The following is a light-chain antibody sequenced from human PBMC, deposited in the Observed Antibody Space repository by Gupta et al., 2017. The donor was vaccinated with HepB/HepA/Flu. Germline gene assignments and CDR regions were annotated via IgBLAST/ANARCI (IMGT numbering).Light chain of an antibody. Sequence: QSVLTQSPSVSGTPGQRVTISCSGSSSNVARNNVNWYQQVPGTAPKLLIYYNDERPSAVPDRFSGSKSGTSASLAISGLQAEDEADYYCAAWDTSLKVVVFGGGTKLTVL. CDR2: YND. CDR3: AAWDTSLKVVV. J-gene: IGLJ2*01. V-gene: IGLV1-44*01. CDR1: SSNVARNN.